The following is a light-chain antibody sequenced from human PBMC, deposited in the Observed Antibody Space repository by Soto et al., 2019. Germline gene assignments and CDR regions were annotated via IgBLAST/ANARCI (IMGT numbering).Light chain of an antibody. CDR1: QSVSSN. V-gene: IGKV3-20*01. J-gene: IGKJ1*01. CDR2: GAS. CDR3: QQYGSSPWT. Sequence: EIEMTESPATLSVSPGERATLYCRASQSVSSNLAWYQQKPGQAPRLLIYGASTRATGIPDRFSGSGSGTDFTLTISRLEPEDFAVYYCQQYGSSPWTFAQGAKVDI.